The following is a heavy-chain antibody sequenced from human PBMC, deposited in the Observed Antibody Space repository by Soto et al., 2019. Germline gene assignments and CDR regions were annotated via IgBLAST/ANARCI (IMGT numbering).Heavy chain of an antibody. CDR2: ISAYNGNT. V-gene: IGHV1-18*04. CDR1: GYTFTSYG. J-gene: IGHJ6*02. D-gene: IGHD6-19*01. Sequence: ASVKVSCKASGYTFTSYGISWVRQAPGQGLEWMGWISAYNGNTNYAQKLQGRVTMTTDTSASTAYMELRSLRSDDTAVYYCARKXSIAVDPTYYYYYGMDVWGQGTTVTVSS. CDR3: ARKXSIAVDPTYYYYYGMDV.